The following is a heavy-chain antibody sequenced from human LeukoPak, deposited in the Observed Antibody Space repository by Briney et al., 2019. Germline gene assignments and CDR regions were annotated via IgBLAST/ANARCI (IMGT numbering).Heavy chain of an antibody. D-gene: IGHD3-10*01. CDR2: IYYSGST. J-gene: IGHJ4*02. CDR3: ARHIDGSGSYPDY. Sequence: PSETLSLTCAVYGGSFSGYYWSWIRQPPGKGLEWIGSIYYSGSTYYNPSLKSRVTISVDTSKNQFSLKLSSVTAADTAVYYCARHIDGSGSYPDYWGQGTLVTVSS. CDR1: GGSFSGYY. V-gene: IGHV4-34*01.